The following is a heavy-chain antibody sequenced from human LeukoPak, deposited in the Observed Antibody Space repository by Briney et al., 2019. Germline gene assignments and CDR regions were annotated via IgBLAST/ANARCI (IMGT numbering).Heavy chain of an antibody. CDR2: ISSSSSYI. J-gene: IGHJ6*02. D-gene: IGHD2-2*01. CDR3: ARDSPPPGYCSSTSCYGYYYGMDV. V-gene: IGHV3-21*01. CDR1: GSTFSSYS. Sequence: GGSLRLSCAASGSTFSSYSMNWVRQAPGKGLEWVSSISSSSSYIYCADSVKGRFTISRDNAKNSLYLQMNSLRAEDTAVYYCARDSPPPGYCSSTSCYGYYYGMDVWGQGTTVTVSS.